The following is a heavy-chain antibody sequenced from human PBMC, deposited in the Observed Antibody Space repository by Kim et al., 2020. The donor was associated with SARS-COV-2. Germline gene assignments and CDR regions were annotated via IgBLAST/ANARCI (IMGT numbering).Heavy chain of an antibody. J-gene: IGHJ5*01. V-gene: IGHV3-21*01. D-gene: IGHD2-15*01. Sequence: GGSLRLSCAASGFTFSSYSMSWVRQAPGKGLEWVSAITSSSTHIIYVDSVKGRFTISRDNAKNSLYLQVNSLRAEDTGGYYCARVQYCSGGTCYSNGFDSWGQGTLVTVSS. CDR3: ARVQYCSGGTCYSNGFDS. CDR1: GFTFSSYS. CDR2: ITSSSTHI.